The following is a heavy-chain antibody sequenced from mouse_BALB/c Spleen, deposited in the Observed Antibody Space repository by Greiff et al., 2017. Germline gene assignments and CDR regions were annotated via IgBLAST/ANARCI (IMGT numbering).Heavy chain of an antibody. CDR1: GFNIKDYY. V-gene: IGHV14-1*02. CDR2: IDPENGNT. Sequence: VQLKESGAELVRPGALVKLSCKASGFNIKDYYMHWVKQRPEQGLEWIGWIDPENGNTIYDPKFQGKASITADTSSNTAYLQLSSLTSEDTAVYYCARGEYGNYGFAYWGQGTLGTVSA. D-gene: IGHD2-10*02. J-gene: IGHJ3*01. CDR3: ARGEYGNYGFAY.